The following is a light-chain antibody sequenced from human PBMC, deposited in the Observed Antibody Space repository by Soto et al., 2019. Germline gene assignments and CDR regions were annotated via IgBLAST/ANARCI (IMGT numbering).Light chain of an antibody. CDR2: GAS. Sequence: EIVMTQSPATLSVSPGERATLSFRASESVATNLAWYQQTPGQAPRLLIYGASNRATGVPARFSGSGSGTEFTLTISSLQSVDFAVYSCQQYNNWPWTFGQGTKVDIK. CDR3: QQYNNWPWT. V-gene: IGKV3-15*01. J-gene: IGKJ1*01. CDR1: ESVATN.